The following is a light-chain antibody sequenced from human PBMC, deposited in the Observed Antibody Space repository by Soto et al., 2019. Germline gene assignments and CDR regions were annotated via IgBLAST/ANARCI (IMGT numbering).Light chain of an antibody. CDR3: QQYNNWPRT. CDR1: QSVNSN. V-gene: IGKV3-15*01. CDR2: DAS. J-gene: IGKJ1*01. Sequence: EIVMTQSPATLSVSPGEGATLSCRASQSVNSNLAWYQQTRGQAPRLLMFDASTRATGIPARFSGSGSGTEFTLTISSLQSEDFAIYYCQQYNNWPRTFGQGTKVDIK.